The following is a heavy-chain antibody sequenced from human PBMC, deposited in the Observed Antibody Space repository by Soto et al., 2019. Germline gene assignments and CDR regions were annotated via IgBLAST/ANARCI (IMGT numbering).Heavy chain of an antibody. J-gene: IGHJ4*02. V-gene: IGHV3-7*01. Sequence: EVQLVESGGTLVQPGGSLRLSCAASGFTFRSYWMSWVRQTPEKGLEWLANIKEDGSEKYYVDSVKGRFTISRDNAKNSLYLQMNSLRAEDTAVYYCTGGGGRDSNEHSWGQGTLVIVSS. CDR3: TGGGGRDSNEHS. CDR2: IKEDGSEK. D-gene: IGHD4-4*01. CDR1: GFTFRSYW.